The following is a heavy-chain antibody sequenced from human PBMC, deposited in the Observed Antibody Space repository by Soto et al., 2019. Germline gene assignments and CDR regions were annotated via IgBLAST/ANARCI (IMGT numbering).Heavy chain of an antibody. CDR1: GGSISSYY. D-gene: IGHD5-12*01. Sequence: SETLSLTCTVSGGSISSYYWSWIRQPPGKGLEWIGYIYYSGSTNYNPSLKSRVTISVDTSKNQFSLKLSSVTAADTAVYYCARQLATNWFDPWGQGTLVTVSS. J-gene: IGHJ5*02. CDR2: IYYSGST. CDR3: ARQLATNWFDP. V-gene: IGHV4-59*08.